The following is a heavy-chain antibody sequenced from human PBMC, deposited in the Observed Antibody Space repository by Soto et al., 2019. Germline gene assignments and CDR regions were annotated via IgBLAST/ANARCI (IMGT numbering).Heavy chain of an antibody. Sequence: PSETLSLTCAGYGGSFSGYYWSWIRQPPGKGLEWIGEINHSGVTNYKPSLKRRVTISVDTSKNQFSLQLKSVTAADTALYYCARFSGSYYYAMDVWGQGSTVTVSS. D-gene: IGHD6-19*01. CDR3: ARFSGSYYYAMDV. CDR1: GGSFSGYY. CDR2: INHSGVT. J-gene: IGHJ6*02. V-gene: IGHV4-34*01.